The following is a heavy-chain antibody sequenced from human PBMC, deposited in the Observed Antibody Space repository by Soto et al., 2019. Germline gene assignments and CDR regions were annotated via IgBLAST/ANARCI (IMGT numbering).Heavy chain of an antibody. CDR1: GLTFSTSG. CDR2: IGTDTTAI. Sequence: EAQLVESGGGLVQPGTSLRLSCAASGLTFSTSGIHWVRQAPGKGLEWLAYIGTDTTAIFHADSVKGRFNISRDNAKSSLYLQINSLRAADTAGYYCARGLRYSAFDIWGQGTMVTVSS. V-gene: IGHV3-48*01. D-gene: IGHD5-12*01. J-gene: IGHJ3*02. CDR3: ARGLRYSAFDI.